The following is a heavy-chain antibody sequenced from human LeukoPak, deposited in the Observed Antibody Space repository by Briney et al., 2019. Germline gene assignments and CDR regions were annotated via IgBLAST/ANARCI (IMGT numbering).Heavy chain of an antibody. Sequence: PSETLSLTCTVSGGSISSYYWSWIRQPPGKGLEWIGYIYYSGSTNYNPSLKSRVTILVDTSKNQFSLKLSSVTAADTAVYYCARQGRFGFDFDYWGQGTLVTVSS. CDR2: IYYSGST. CDR3: ARQGRFGFDFDY. J-gene: IGHJ4*02. V-gene: IGHV4-59*01. CDR1: GGSISSYY. D-gene: IGHD3-10*01.